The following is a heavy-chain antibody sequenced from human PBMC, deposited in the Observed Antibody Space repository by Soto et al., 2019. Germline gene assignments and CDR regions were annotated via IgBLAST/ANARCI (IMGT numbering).Heavy chain of an antibody. Sequence: QVQVEQSGAEVKKPGSSLKVSCKTSGGPFSSQAFNWVRQARGHGLEWMGGIIPLLGSTTYAQKFQDRVTFTADESTSTVYMELRSLRSEDTATYFCAMSDGPYCYYVIDVWGRGTTVTVSS. CDR3: AMSDGPYCYYVIDV. CDR1: GGPFSSQA. D-gene: IGHD2-21*01. CDR2: IIPLLGST. V-gene: IGHV1-69*01. J-gene: IGHJ6*02.